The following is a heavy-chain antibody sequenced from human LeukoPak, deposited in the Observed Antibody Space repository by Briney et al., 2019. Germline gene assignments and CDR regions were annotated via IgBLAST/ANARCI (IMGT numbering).Heavy chain of an antibody. CDR1: GFTFSSYL. V-gene: IGHV3-74*01. Sequence: GGSLRLSCAASGFTFSSYLMHWVRQAPGKGLVWVSRINSDGSSTSYADSVKGRFTISRDNAKNTLYLQMNSLRAEDTAVYYCARDVGYSYGYAYWGQGTLVTVSS. D-gene: IGHD5-18*01. CDR3: ARDVGYSYGYAY. J-gene: IGHJ4*02. CDR2: INSDGSST.